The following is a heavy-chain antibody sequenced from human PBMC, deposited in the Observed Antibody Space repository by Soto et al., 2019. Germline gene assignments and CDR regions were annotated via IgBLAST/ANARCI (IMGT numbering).Heavy chain of an antibody. CDR1: GFTFIDYY. Sequence: GGSLRVSCAASGFTFIDYYMSWIRQAPGKGLEWVSYISSSSSYTNYADSVKGRFTISRDNAKNSLYLQMNSLRAEDTAVYYCARERRVGASPSAYYYYGMDVWGQGTTGTVSS. CDR2: ISSSSSYT. V-gene: IGHV3-11*06. CDR3: ARERRVGASPSAYYYYGMDV. J-gene: IGHJ6*02. D-gene: IGHD1-26*01.